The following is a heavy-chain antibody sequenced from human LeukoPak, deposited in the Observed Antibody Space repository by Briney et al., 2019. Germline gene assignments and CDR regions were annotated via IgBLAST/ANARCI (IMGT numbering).Heavy chain of an antibody. J-gene: IGHJ6*02. CDR1: GFTFNSHA. CDR2: ISGSGGIT. V-gene: IGHV3-23*01. CDR3: ARDLQSSNTRYDRDLYGMDV. Sequence: GGSLRLSCAVSGFTFNSHAMSWVRQAPGKGLEWVSTISGSGGITYYADSVKGRFTISRDNSKNTLYLQMNSLRAEDTAVYYCARDLQSSNTRYDRDLYGMDVWGQGTTVTVSS. D-gene: IGHD5-12*01.